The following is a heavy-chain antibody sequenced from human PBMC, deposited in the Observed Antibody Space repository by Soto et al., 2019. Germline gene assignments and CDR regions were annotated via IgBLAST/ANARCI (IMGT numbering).Heavy chain of an antibody. CDR1: GYFFTSYG. CDR3: ARDFGSDLSAPGAVFDY. CDR2: ISPYNGNT. Sequence: ASVKVSCKASGYFFTSYGISWVRQAPGQGLEWMGWISPYNGNTKYAQNFQGRVTMTTGTSTYTAYMELRRLRSDDPAVYYCARDFGSDLSAPGAVFDYWGQGTLVTVSS. D-gene: IGHD3-3*01. V-gene: IGHV1-18*04. J-gene: IGHJ4*02.